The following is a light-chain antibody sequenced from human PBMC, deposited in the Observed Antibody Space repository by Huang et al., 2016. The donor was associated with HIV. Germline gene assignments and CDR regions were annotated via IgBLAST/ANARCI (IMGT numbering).Light chain of an antibody. CDR1: QSVSNNY. V-gene: IGKV3-20*01. CDR2: GAS. CDR3: QQYGTLLT. J-gene: IGKJ4*01. Sequence: EIVLTQSPGTLSLSPGERPTPSCRASQSVSNNYLAWYQQKPGQAPRLLIYGASSRATGITGRFSGSGSGTGFTLTISRLEPEDCAVYFCQQYGTLLTFGGGTKVEI.